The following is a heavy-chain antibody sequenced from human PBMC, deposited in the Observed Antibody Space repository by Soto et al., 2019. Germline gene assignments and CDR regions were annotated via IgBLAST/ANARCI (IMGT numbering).Heavy chain of an antibody. J-gene: IGHJ4*02. CDR1: GFTFNSYS. V-gene: IGHV3-21*01. CDR3: AREVESLDYDFWSGSSGHLDDY. D-gene: IGHD3-3*01. Sequence: GGPRRLSRASSGFTFNSYSINWVRQAPRKGLEWVSSISSSSSYIYYADSVKGRFTISRDNAKNSLYLQMNSLRAEDTAVYYCAREVESLDYDFWSGSSGHLDDYWGPGSLVTV. CDR2: ISSSSSYI.